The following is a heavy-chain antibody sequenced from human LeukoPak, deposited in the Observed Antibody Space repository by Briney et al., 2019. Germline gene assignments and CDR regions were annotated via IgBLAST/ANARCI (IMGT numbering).Heavy chain of an antibody. V-gene: IGHV3-30*04. CDR2: ISYDGSNK. CDR1: GFTFSSYA. J-gene: IGHJ5*02. D-gene: IGHD6-13*01. Sequence: GGSLRLSCAASGFTFSSYAMHWVRQAPGKGLEWVAVISYDGSNKYYADSVKGRFTISRDNSKNTLYLQMNSLRAEDTAVYYCARATSSSLSFTFDPWGQGTLVTVSS. CDR3: ARATSSSLSFTFDP.